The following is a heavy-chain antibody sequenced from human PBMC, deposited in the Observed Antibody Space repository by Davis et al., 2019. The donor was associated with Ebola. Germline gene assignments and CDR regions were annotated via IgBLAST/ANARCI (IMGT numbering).Heavy chain of an antibody. J-gene: IGHJ4*02. CDR3: ARVRGVWGATGYFDY. V-gene: IGHV4-34*01. CDR2: INHSGST. D-gene: IGHD1-26*01. CDR1: GFTFSSYA. Sequence: GSLRLSCAASGFTFSSYAMSWIRQPPGKGLEWIGEINHSGSTNYNPSLKSRVTISVDTSKNQFSLKLSSVTAADTAVYYCARVRGVWGATGYFDYWGQGTLVTVSS.